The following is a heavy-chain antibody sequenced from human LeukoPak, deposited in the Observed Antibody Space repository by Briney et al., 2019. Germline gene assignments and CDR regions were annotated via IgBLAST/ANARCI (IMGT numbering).Heavy chain of an antibody. D-gene: IGHD3-10*01. V-gene: IGHV4-39*01. J-gene: IGHJ4*02. CDR2: IYYSGST. CDR1: GGAISSTAYY. CDR3: ARHPPYGSRNWGAYYFDS. Sequence: KPSETLSLTCNVSGGAISSTAYYWGWIRQPPGKGLEWIGSIYYSGSTYYNPSLKSRVTISVDTSHNQFSLKLHSVTAADTALYYCARHPPYGSRNWGAYYFDSWGQGTLVTVSS.